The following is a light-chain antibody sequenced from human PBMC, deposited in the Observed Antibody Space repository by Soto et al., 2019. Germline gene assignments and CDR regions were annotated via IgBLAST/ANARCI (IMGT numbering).Light chain of an antibody. CDR3: QQSSSTPWT. Sequence: DIQVTQSPSSLSASIRDRVTITCRASQSISSYLNWYQQKPGKAPKLLIYAVSSWQSGVPSRFSGSGSGTDFTLTISSLQAEDFATYYCQQSSSTPWTFGQGTKVDIK. J-gene: IGKJ1*01. CDR1: QSISSY. CDR2: AVS. V-gene: IGKV1-39*01.